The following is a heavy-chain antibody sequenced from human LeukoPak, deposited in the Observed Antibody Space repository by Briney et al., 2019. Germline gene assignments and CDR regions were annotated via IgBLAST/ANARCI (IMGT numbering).Heavy chain of an antibody. V-gene: IGHV4-59*08. CDR1: AGSISSYY. D-gene: IGHD1-1*01. J-gene: IGHJ3*02. CDR3: ARGGVVVQDAFDI. CDR2: IYSSGNT. Sequence: SETLSLTCTVSAGSISSYYWGWIRQPPGKGLEWIGSIYSSGNTNDNPSLKSRLTISVNTSKNQFSLKLTSVTAADTAMYYCARGGVVVQDAFDIWGQGTMVTVSS.